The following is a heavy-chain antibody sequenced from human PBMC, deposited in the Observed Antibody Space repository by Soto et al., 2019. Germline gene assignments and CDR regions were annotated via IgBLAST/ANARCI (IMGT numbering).Heavy chain of an antibody. D-gene: IGHD3-3*01. CDR1: GYTFTSYY. Sequence: ASVKVSCKASGYTFTSYYMHWVRQAPGQGLEWMGIINPSGGSTSYAQKFQGRVTMTRDTSTSTVYMELSSLRSEDTAVYYCARVGEFWSGYYDYYYGMDVWGQGTTVTVSS. CDR3: ARVGEFWSGYYDYYYGMDV. V-gene: IGHV1-46*01. J-gene: IGHJ6*02. CDR2: INPSGGST.